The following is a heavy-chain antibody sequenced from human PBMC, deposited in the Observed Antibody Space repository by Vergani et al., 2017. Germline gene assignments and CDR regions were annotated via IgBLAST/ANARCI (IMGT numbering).Heavy chain of an antibody. V-gene: IGHV3-30*03. Sequence: QVQLVESGGGVVQPGRSLRLSCAASGFTFSSYGMHWVRQAPGKGLEWVAVISYDGSNKYYADSVKGRFTSSRDNSKNTLYLQMNSLRAEDTAVYYCARGGVFSGDPFDYWGQGTLVTVSS. CDR2: ISYDGSNK. D-gene: IGHD7-27*01. J-gene: IGHJ4*02. CDR3: ARGGVFSGDPFDY. CDR1: GFTFSSYG.